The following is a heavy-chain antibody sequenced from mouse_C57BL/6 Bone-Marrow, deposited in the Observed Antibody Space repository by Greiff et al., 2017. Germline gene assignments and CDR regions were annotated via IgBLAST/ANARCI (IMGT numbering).Heavy chain of an antibody. CDR2: IDPSGSET. Sequence: QVQLQQSGAELVRPGSSVKLSCKASGYTFTSYWMHWVKQRPIQGLEWIGNIDPSGSETHYNQKFKDKATLTVDKSSNTAYMQLSSLTSEDSAVYYCASRGYCEYWGQGTTLTVSS. CDR1: GYTFTSYW. CDR3: ASRGYCEY. V-gene: IGHV1-52*01. J-gene: IGHJ2*01.